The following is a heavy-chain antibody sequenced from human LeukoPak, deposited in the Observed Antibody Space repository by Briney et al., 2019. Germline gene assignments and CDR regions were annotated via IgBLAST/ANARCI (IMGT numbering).Heavy chain of an antibody. D-gene: IGHD1-26*01. V-gene: IGHV3-48*01. CDR2: ISSGGSTI. J-gene: IGHJ6*02. CDR3: ARDDTGTDHYYYGMDV. Sequence: GGSLRLSCAVSGFTFSDYSMNWVRQAPGKGLEWLSYISSGGSTIYYADSVRSRFTISRDNAKNSLDLQMNSLRAEDTAVYYCARDDTGTDHYYYGMDVWGQGTTVTVS. CDR1: GFTFSDYS.